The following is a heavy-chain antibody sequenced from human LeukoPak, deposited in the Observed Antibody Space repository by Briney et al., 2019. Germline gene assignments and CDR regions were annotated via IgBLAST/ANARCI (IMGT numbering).Heavy chain of an antibody. CDR2: IKQDGSEK. CDR3: AREGVAVAGTARGMDV. J-gene: IGHJ6*03. V-gene: IGHV3-7*01. CDR1: GFTFSRHW. Sequence: PGGSLRLSCAASGFTFSRHWMGWVRQAPRKGLGWVANIKQDGSEKYYVDSVKGRFTISRDNAKNSLYLQMNSLRAEDTAVYYCAREGVAVAGTARGMDVWGKGTTVTVSS. D-gene: IGHD6-19*01.